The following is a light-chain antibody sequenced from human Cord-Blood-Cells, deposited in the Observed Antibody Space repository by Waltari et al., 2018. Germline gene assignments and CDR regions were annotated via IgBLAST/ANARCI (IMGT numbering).Light chain of an antibody. V-gene: IGLV2-14*01. CDR1: SSHVGCYNH. J-gene: IGLJ1*01. CDR3: SSYTSSSTYV. CDR2: DVR. Sequence: QSPLTQPASVSASPGQSITISSTGTSSHVGCYNHVPWYQQHPGKAPKLMIYDVRNRPSGVSNRFSGSKSGNTASLTISGLQAEDEADYYCSSYTSSSTYVFGTGTKVTVL.